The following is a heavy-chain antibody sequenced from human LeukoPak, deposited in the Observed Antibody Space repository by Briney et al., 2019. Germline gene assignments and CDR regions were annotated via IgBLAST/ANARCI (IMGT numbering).Heavy chain of an antibody. CDR1: GFTFSSYA. V-gene: IGHV3-30-3*01. CDR3: ARQYYYGMDV. CDR2: ISYDGSNK. J-gene: IGHJ6*02. Sequence: GGSLRLSCAASGFTFSSYAMPWVRQAPGKGLEWVAVISYDGSNKYYADSVKGRFTISRDNSKNTLYLQMNSLRAEDTAVYYCARQYYYGMDVWGQGTTVTVSS.